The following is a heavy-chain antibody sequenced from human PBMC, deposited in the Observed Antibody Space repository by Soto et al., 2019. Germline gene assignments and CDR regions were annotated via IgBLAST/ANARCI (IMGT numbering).Heavy chain of an antibody. CDR3: AKDLSPSSGTYYGYFDH. CDR2: ISGSGNST. V-gene: IGHV3-23*01. Sequence: GPLRLSCVASGFTFSKYGMNWVRQTPRKGLEWVSAISGSGNSTYYADSVKGRFTISRDNSKNTLYLQMNSLRAEDTAVYYCAKDLSPSSGTYYGYFDHWGPGTLVTVSS. J-gene: IGHJ4*02. D-gene: IGHD1-26*01. CDR1: GFTFSKYG.